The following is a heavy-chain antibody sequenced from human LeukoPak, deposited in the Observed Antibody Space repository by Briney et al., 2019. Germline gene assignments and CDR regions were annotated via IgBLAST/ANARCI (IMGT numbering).Heavy chain of an antibody. CDR2: IYYSGST. D-gene: IGHD3-3*01. J-gene: IGHJ5*02. V-gene: IGHV4-61*01. CDR1: GGSVSSGSYY. CDR3: ARGGSTGTYYDFWSGYYLFDH. Sequence: SETLSLTCTVSGGSVSSGSYYWSWIRQPPGKGLEGIGYIYYSGSTNYNPSLKSRATISVDTSKNQFSLKLSSVTAADTAVYYCARGGSTGTYYDFWSGYYLFDHWGQGTLVTVSS.